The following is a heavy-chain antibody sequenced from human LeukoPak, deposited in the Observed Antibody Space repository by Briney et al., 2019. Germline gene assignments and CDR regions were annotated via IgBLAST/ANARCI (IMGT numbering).Heavy chain of an antibody. D-gene: IGHD5-12*01. Sequence: GGSLRLSCAASGFTFSSYVMSWVRQAPGKGLEWVSAISGSGGSTYYADSVKGRFTISRDNSKKTLYLQMNSLRAEDTAVYYCAKKQGGIIVATTLHYYYGMDVWGQGTTVTVSS. V-gene: IGHV3-23*01. CDR1: GFTFSSYV. J-gene: IGHJ6*02. CDR3: AKKQGGIIVATTLHYYYGMDV. CDR2: ISGSGGST.